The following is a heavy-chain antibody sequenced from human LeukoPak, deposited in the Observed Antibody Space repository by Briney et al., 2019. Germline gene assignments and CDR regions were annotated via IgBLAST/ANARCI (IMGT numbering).Heavy chain of an antibody. CDR3: TRFYTTNSFDC. D-gene: IGHD3-16*01. CDR2: TYYRSKWYN. V-gene: IGHV6-1*01. Sequence: SQTLSLTCAVSGDTVSSNSVAWNWIRQSPSRGLEWLGRTYYRSKWYNDYAGSVKSRITINADTSKNQLSLQLRSVTPEDTAMYYCTRFYTTNSFDCWGQGTLVTVSS. J-gene: IGHJ4*02. CDR1: GDTVSSNSVA.